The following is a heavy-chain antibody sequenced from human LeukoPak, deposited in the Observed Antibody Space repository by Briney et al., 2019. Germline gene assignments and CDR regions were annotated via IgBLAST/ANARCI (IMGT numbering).Heavy chain of an antibody. CDR1: GFTFSSYA. Sequence: GGSLRLSCAASGFTFSSYARGWVRQAPGKGLEWVSTISCSGGSTYYADSVKGRFTISRDNSKNTLYLQMNSLRAEDTAVYYCAKGGGTSVYSSLDYWGQGTLVTVSS. V-gene: IGHV3-23*01. CDR2: ISCSGGST. D-gene: IGHD3-22*01. J-gene: IGHJ4*02. CDR3: AKGGGTSVYSSLDY.